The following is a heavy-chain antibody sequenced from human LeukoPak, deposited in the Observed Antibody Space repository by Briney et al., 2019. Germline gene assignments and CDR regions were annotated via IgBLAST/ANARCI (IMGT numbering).Heavy chain of an antibody. CDR3: ARESNYYGSGSYYTGRPWFDP. D-gene: IGHD3-10*01. J-gene: IGHJ5*02. CDR2: IYYSGST. CDR1: GGSISSSSYY. Sequence: KSSETLSLTCTVSGGSISSSSYYWGWIRQPPGKGLEWIGSIYYSGSTYYNPSLKSRVTISVDTSKNQFSLKLSSVTAADTAVYYCARESNYYGSGSYYTGRPWFDPWGQGTLVTVSS. V-gene: IGHV4-39*07.